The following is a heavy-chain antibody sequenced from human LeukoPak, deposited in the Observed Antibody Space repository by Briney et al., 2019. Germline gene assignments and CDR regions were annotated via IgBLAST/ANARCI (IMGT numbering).Heavy chain of an antibody. D-gene: IGHD4-17*01. CDR1: GFTFNDFA. Sequence: PGRSLRLSCAASGFTFNDFAMHWVRLTPVKGLEWVSGISWNSGRIAYADSVKGRFTISRDNAENSLYLQMSSLRTEDTAFYYCVKDGGDYGDYSDYFDYWGQGTLVTVSS. J-gene: IGHJ4*02. V-gene: IGHV3-9*01. CDR2: ISWNSGRI. CDR3: VKDGGDYGDYSDYFDY.